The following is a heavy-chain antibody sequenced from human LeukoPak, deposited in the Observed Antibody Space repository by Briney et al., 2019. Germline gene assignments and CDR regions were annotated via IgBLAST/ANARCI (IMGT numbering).Heavy chain of an antibody. CDR2: ISGYNGKP. D-gene: IGHD5-12*01. CDR1: GYTFSSYY. Sequence: ASVKVSCKASGYTFSSYYITWVRQAPGQGLEWMGWISGYNGKPDYAQKVQGRVTMTTDTFTTTAYMELRSLISDDTAVYYCARGGGFSGHDPLFFDSWGQGSLVTVSS. V-gene: IGHV1-18*01. J-gene: IGHJ4*02. CDR3: ARGGGFSGHDPLFFDS.